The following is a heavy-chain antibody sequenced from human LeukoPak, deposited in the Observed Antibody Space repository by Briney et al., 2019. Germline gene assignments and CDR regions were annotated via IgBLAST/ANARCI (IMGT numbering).Heavy chain of an antibody. CDR1: GFTFSDYY. CDR2: ISSSGSTI. CDR3: ASARGGYYDSSGH. D-gene: IGHD3-22*01. J-gene: IGHJ4*02. V-gene: IGHV3-11*01. Sequence: PGGSLRLSCAASGFTFSDYYMSWIRQAPGKGLEWVSYISSSGSTIYYADSVKGRFTISRGNAKNSLHLQMNSLRAEDTAVYYCASARGGYYDSSGHWGQGTLVTVSS.